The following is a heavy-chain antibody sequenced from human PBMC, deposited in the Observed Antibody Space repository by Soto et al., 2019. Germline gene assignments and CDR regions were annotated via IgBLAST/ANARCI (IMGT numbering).Heavy chain of an antibody. CDR3: ARSGSSGWLYYFDY. J-gene: IGHJ4*02. V-gene: IGHV1-69*12. D-gene: IGHD6-19*01. Sequence: QVQLVQSGAEVKKPGSSVKVSCKASAGTFSSYAISWVRQAPGQGLEWMGGIIPIFGTANYAQKFQGRVTITADESTSTAYMELSSLRSEDTAVYYCARSGSSGWLYYFDYWGQGTLVTVSS. CDR2: IIPIFGTA. CDR1: AGTFSSYA.